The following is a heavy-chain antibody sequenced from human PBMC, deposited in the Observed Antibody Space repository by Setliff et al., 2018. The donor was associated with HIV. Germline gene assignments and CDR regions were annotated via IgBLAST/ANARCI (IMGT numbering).Heavy chain of an antibody. CDR1: GFTFSSY. D-gene: IGHD6-19*01. Sequence: SETLSLRLSCAASGFTFSSYWSWLRQPPGKGLEWIGEVNHSIRSNYNPSLQSRITISTDTSKNLFSLKLTSLTVADTAVYYCARPDYSRGSFKYWGLGILVTVSS. J-gene: IGHJ4*02. CDR2: VNHSIRS. V-gene: IGHV4-34*01. CDR3: ARPDYSRGSFKY.